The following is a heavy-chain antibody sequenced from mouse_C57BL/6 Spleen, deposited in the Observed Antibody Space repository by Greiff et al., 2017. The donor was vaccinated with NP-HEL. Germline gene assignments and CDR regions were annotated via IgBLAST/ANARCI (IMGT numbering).Heavy chain of an antibody. CDR2: INPSNGGT. CDR3: ARGVYYDYDEAMDY. D-gene: IGHD2-4*01. J-gene: IGHJ4*01. V-gene: IGHV1-53*01. Sequence: QVHVKQPGTELVKPGASVKLSCKASGYTFTSYWMHWVKQRPGQGLEWIGNINPSNGGTNYNEKFKSKATLTVDKSSSTAYMQLSSLTSEDSAVYYCARGVYYDYDEAMDYWGQGTSVTVSS. CDR1: GYTFTSYW.